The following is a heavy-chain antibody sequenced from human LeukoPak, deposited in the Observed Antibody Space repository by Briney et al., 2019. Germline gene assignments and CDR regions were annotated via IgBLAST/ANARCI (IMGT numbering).Heavy chain of an antibody. J-gene: IGHJ3*01. V-gene: IGHV3-21*01. Sequence: GGSLRLSCAASGFTFSSYSMNWVRQAPGKGLEWVSSISSSSSYIYYADSVKGRFTISRDNAKNSLYLQMNSLRAEDTAVYYCARDGELGSPADAFDVWGQGTMVTVSS. CDR1: GFTFSSYS. D-gene: IGHD1-26*01. CDR3: ARDGELGSPADAFDV. CDR2: ISSSSSYI.